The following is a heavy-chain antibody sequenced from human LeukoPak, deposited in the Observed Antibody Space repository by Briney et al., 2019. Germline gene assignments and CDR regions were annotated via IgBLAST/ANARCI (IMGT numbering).Heavy chain of an antibody. CDR1: GGSFSDYY. J-gene: IGHJ1*01. CDR2: INHSGIT. Sequence: PSETLSLTCAVYGGSFSDYYWSWVRQPPGKGLEWIGEINHSGITNYNPSLKSRVPISVDTTKNQFSLKLSSVTAADSAVYYCAYSSAFQQHLGQGTLVTVSS. CDR3: AYSSAFQQH. V-gene: IGHV4-34*01. D-gene: IGHD3-22*01.